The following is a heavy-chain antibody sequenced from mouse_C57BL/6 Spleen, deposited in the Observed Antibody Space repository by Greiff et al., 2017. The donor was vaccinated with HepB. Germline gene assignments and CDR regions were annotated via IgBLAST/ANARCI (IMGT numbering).Heavy chain of an antibody. CDR3: ARSKLYYYGSSYDWYFDV. V-gene: IGHV1-26*01. J-gene: IGHJ1*03. Sequence: VQLQQSGPELVKPGASVKISCKASGYTFTDYYMNWVKQSHGKSLEWIGDINPNNGGTSYNQKFKGKATLTVDKSSSTAYMELRSLTSEDSAVYYCARSKLYYYGSSYDWYFDVWGTGTTVTVSS. CDR1: GYTFTDYY. CDR2: INPNNGGT. D-gene: IGHD1-1*01.